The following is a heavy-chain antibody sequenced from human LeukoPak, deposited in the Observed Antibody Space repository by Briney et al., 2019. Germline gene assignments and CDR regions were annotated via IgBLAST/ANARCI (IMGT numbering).Heavy chain of an antibody. Sequence: ASVKVSCKASGYTFTGYYMHWVRQAPGQGLEWMGWINPNSGGTNYAQKFQGRVTMTRDTSISTGYMELSSLRSEDTAVYYCATDIDYYGSGTYYKRGWGQGTLVTVSS. V-gene: IGHV1-2*02. J-gene: IGHJ4*02. CDR2: INPNSGGT. D-gene: IGHD3-10*01. CDR3: ATDIDYYGSGTYYKRG. CDR1: GYTFTGYY.